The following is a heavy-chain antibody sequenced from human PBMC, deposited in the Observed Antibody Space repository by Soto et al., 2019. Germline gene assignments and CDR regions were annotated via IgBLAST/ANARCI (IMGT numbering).Heavy chain of an antibody. J-gene: IGHJ3*02. CDR3: ARRTIYGRSGWYGGAFDI. Sequence: GESLKISCKGSGYSFTSYWIGWVRQMPGKGLEWMGIIYPGDSDTRYSPSFQGQVTISADKSISTAYLQWSSLKASDTAMYYCARRTIYGRSGWYGGAFDIWGQGKMVPVSS. CDR1: GYSFTSYW. V-gene: IGHV5-51*01. D-gene: IGHD6-19*01. CDR2: IYPGDSDT.